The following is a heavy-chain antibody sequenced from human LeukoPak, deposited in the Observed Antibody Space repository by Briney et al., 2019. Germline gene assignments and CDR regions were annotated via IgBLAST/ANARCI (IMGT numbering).Heavy chain of an antibody. CDR2: IYYSGST. V-gene: IGHV4-59*01. CDR1: GGSISSYY. Sequence: SETLSLTCTVSGGSISSYYWSWIRQPPGKGLEWIGYIYYSGSTNYNPSLKSRVTISVDTSKNQFSLKLSSVTAADTAVYYCARRVVPAARGGYYIDYWGQGTLVTVSS. CDR3: ARRVVPAARGGYYIDY. D-gene: IGHD2-2*01. J-gene: IGHJ4*02.